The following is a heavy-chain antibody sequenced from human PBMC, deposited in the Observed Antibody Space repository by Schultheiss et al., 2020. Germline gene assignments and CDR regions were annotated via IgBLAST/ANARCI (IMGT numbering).Heavy chain of an antibody. V-gene: IGHV2-5*02. J-gene: IGHJ6*03. CDR3: AQLRLHYYMDV. Sequence: SGPTLVKPTQTLTLTCTFSGFSLSTSGVGVGWIRQPPGKALEWLALIFWDDDKRYSPSLNTRLTITKDTSKNQVVLTMTNMDPVDTATYYCAQLRLHYYMDVWGKGTTVTVSS. CDR1: GFSLSTSGVG. D-gene: IGHD2-15*01. CDR2: IFWDDDK.